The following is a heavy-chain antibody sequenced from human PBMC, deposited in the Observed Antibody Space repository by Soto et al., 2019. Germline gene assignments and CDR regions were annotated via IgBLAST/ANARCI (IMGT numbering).Heavy chain of an antibody. D-gene: IGHD3-3*01. CDR1: GFTFSSYG. CDR3: AKEVSGYDFWRGYYEDYFDY. CDR2: ISYDGSNK. Sequence: QVQLVESGGGVVQPGRSLRLSCAASGFTFSSYGMHWVRQAPGKGLEWVAVISYDGSNKYYADSVKGRFTISRDNSKNTLYLQMNSLRAEDTAVYYCAKEVSGYDFWRGYYEDYFDYWGQGTLVTVSS. J-gene: IGHJ4*02. V-gene: IGHV3-30*18.